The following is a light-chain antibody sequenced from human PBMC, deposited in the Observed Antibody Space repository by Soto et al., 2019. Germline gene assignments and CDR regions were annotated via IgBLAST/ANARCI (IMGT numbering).Light chain of an antibody. Sequence: QSVLTQPPSASGTPGQRVTISCSGSSSNIGSNYVYWYQQFPGRAPKLLIYRNNQRPSGVPDRFSGSKSGTSASLAISGLRSEDEADYHCAAWDDSLSGGVFGGGTKLTVL. CDR1: SSNIGSNY. CDR3: AAWDDSLSGGV. J-gene: IGLJ3*02. CDR2: RNN. V-gene: IGLV1-47*01.